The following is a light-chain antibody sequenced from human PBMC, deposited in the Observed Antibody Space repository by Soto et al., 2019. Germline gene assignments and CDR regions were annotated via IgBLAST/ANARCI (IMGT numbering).Light chain of an antibody. Sequence: QSVLTQPPSASGSPGQSVTISCTGTSSDVGGYNYVSWYQQHPGKAPKLMIYEVSKRPSGVPDRFSGSKSGNTASLTVSGLQAEDVADYYCSSYAGSNNFGVVFGGGTKLTVL. J-gene: IGLJ2*01. CDR3: SSYAGSNNFGVV. V-gene: IGLV2-8*01. CDR1: SSDVGGYNY. CDR2: EVS.